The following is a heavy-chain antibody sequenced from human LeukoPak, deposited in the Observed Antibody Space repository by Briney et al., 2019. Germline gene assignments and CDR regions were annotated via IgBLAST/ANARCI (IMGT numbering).Heavy chain of an antibody. CDR2: ISYDGSNK. V-gene: IGHV3-30*01. Sequence: GGSLRLSCAASGFTFSSYAMHWVRQAPGKGLEWVAVISYDGSNKYQAAYVTGQFTIHKDNSKNKLYQQMNSLRAEDTAVYYGAGPPLLEYGGTHNGDLWGKGTTVTVSS. CDR3: AGPPLLEYGGTHNGDL. D-gene: IGHD1-1*01. J-gene: IGHJ6*04. CDR1: GFTFSSYA.